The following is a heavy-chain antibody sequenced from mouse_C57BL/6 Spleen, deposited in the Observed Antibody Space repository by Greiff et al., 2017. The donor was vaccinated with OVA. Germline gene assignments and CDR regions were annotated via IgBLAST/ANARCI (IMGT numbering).Heavy chain of an antibody. CDR1: GFTFSSYG. Sequence: EVQLVESGGDLVKPGGSLKLSCAASGFTFSSYGMSWVRQTPDKRLEWVATISSGGSYTYYPDSVKGRFTISRDNAKNTLYLQMSSLKSEDTAMYYCARERDYGSIAYEFDYWGQGTPLTVSS. J-gene: IGHJ2*01. V-gene: IGHV5-6*01. CDR3: ARERDYGSIAYEFDY. D-gene: IGHD1-1*01. CDR2: ISSGGSYT.